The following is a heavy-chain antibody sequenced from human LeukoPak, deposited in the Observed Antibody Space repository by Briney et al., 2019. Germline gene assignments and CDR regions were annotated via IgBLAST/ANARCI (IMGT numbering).Heavy chain of an antibody. CDR2: INPSGGST. CDR1: GYTFTSYY. CDR3: ARDLRTYYYGSGSYPFDP. Sequence: ASVTVSCTASGYTFTSYYMHWVRQAPGQGLEWMGIINPSGGSTSYAQKFQGRVTMTRDTSTSTVYMGLSSLRSEDTAVYYCARDLRTYYYGSGSYPFDPWGQGTLVTVSS. D-gene: IGHD3-10*01. V-gene: IGHV1-46*01. J-gene: IGHJ5*02.